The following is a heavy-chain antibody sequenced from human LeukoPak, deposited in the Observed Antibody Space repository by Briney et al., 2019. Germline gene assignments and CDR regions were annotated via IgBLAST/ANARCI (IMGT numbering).Heavy chain of an antibody. CDR2: IHQDGNEK. Sequence: PGGSLRLSCAASGFTFSTYWMSWVRQAPGKRLEWVANIHQDGNEKYYVDSVKGRFTISRDNANNFLYLQVNSLRAEDTAVYYCATETNGRHYDYWGQGTLLTVSS. J-gene: IGHJ4*02. V-gene: IGHV3-7*01. CDR3: ATETNGRHYDY. CDR1: GFTFSTYW. D-gene: IGHD1-14*01.